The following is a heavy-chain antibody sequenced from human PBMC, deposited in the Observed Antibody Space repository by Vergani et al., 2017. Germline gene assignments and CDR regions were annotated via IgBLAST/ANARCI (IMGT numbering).Heavy chain of an antibody. V-gene: IGHV3-33*01. J-gene: IGHJ5*02. CDR1: GFSFNTYG. D-gene: IGHD1/OR15-1a*01. CDR2: IGYDGRIK. CDR3: GRKQSPASLMDKPIDI. Sequence: VQLVESGGGVVQPGGSLRLYCATSGFSFNTYGAHWVRQAPGKGLEWVAFIGYDGRIKYNVDSVKGRFTVSRDNTKNLLILQMKTLKVDDTATYYCGRKQSPASLMDKPIDIWGQGTLGTVSS.